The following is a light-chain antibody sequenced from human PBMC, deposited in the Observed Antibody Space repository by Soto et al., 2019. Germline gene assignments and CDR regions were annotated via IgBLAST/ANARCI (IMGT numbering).Light chain of an antibody. J-gene: IGLJ2*01. CDR3: QTWVSGIEV. CDR1: SGHSSYA. Sequence: QLVLTQSPSASASLGASVKLTCTLSSGHSSYAIAWHQQQPEKGPRYLMKINSDGSHSKGDGIPDRFSGSSSGAERYLTISSRQSEDEADYYCQTWVSGIEVFGGGTKVTVL. V-gene: IGLV4-69*01. CDR2: INSDGSH.